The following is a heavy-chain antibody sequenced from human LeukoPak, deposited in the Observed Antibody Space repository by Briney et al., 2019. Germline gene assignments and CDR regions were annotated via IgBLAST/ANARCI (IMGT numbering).Heavy chain of an antibody. CDR1: GFSLSTRGMR. Sequence: SGPTLVNPTQTLTLTCTFSGFSLSTRGMRVSWIRQPPVKALEWLARIDWDDDKFYSTSLKTRLTISKDTSKNQVVLTMTNMDPVDTATYYCARTLTTQGGFDIWGQGTMVTVSS. V-gene: IGHV2-70*04. D-gene: IGHD2-15*01. J-gene: IGHJ3*02. CDR2: IDWDDDK. CDR3: ARTLTTQGGFDI.